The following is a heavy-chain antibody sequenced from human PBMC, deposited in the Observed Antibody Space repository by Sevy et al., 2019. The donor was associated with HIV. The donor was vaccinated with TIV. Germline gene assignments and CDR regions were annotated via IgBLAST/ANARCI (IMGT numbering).Heavy chain of an antibody. J-gene: IGHJ4*02. V-gene: IGHV4-4*07. D-gene: IGHD3-3*01. CDR1: GCSISSYY. CDR2: IYTSGGT. CDR3: ARDRAATYYDFWSGSYGSFDY. Sequence: ETLSLTCTVSGCSISSYYWSWIRQPAGKGLEWIGRIYTSGGTNYNPSLKSRVTMSVDTSKNQFSLKLSSVTAADTAVYYCARDRAATYYDFWSGSYGSFDYWGQGTLVTVSS.